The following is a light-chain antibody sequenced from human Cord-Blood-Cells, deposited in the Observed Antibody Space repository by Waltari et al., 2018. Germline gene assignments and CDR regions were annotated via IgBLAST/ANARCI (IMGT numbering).Light chain of an antibody. Sequence: DIVMTQYPDSLAVSLCARATINCKSRQSVLYSSNNKNYLAWYQQKPGQPHKLLIYWASTREYGVPDRFSGSGSGTDFTLTISSLQAEDVAVYYCQQYYSTPWTFGQGTKVEIK. J-gene: IGKJ1*01. V-gene: IGKV4-1*01. CDR1: QSVLYSSNNKNY. CDR2: WAS. CDR3: QQYYSTPWT.